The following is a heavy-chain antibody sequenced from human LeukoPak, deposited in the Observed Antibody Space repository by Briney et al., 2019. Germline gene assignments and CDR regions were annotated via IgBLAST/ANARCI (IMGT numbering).Heavy chain of an antibody. J-gene: IGHJ2*01. Sequence: GESLKISCQGSGYSFTNHWIGWVRQMPGKGLEWMGIIYPDDSDTRYSPSFQGQVTISADKSISTAYLQWSSLKASDTAIYYCARHGGGSSSLSHFWYFDLWGRGTLATVSS. CDR1: GYSFTNHW. CDR2: IYPDDSDT. D-gene: IGHD6-6*01. V-gene: IGHV5-51*01. CDR3: ARHGGGSSSLSHFWYFDL.